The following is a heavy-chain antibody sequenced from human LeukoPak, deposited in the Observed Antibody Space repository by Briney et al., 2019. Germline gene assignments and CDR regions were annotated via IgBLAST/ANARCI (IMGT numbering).Heavy chain of an antibody. CDR3: ARGSKIYCSSTSCSDGMDV. CDR2: MNPNSGNT. J-gene: IGHJ6*02. Sequence: ASVKVSCKASGYTFTSYGINWVRQATGQGLEWMGWMNPNSGNTGYAQKFQGRVTMTRNTSISTAYMELSSLRSEDTAVYYCARGSKIYCSSTSCSDGMDVWGQGTTVTVSS. D-gene: IGHD2-2*01. V-gene: IGHV1-8*02. CDR1: GYTFTSYG.